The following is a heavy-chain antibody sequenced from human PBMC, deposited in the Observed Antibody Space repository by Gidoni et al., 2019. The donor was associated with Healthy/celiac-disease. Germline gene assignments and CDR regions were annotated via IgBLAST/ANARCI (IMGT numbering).Heavy chain of an antibody. CDR2: IKSKTDGGTT. CDR3: TTDKGLGLAAAGFDY. D-gene: IGHD6-13*01. Sequence: LEWVGRIKSKTDGGTTDYAAPVKGRFTISRDDSKNTLYLQMNSLKTEDTAVYYCTTDKGLGLAAAGFDYWGQGTLVTVSS. J-gene: IGHJ4*02. V-gene: IGHV3-15*01.